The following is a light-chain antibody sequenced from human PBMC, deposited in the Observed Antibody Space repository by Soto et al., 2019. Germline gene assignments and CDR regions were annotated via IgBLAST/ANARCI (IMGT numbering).Light chain of an antibody. V-gene: IGLV2-14*01. J-gene: IGLJ2*01. CDR3: SSYTRSSTPV. Sequence: QSALTQPASVSGSPGQSITISCTGTRSDVGGYNYVSWYQQHPGKAPKLMIYDVSNRPSGVSNRFSGSKAGNTASLTISGLQAEDEADYYCSSYTRSSTPVFGGGTKLTVL. CDR2: DVS. CDR1: RSDVGGYNY.